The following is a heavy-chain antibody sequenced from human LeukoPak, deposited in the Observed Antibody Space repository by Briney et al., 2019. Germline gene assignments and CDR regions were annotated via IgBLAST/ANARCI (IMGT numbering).Heavy chain of an antibody. CDR3: AELGITMIGGV. V-gene: IGHV3-48*03. CDR1: GFTSGSLE. Sequence: PGGSLRPSCAPSGFTSGSLEMKWVRRAPGKGWGGVSYISSSGSTIYYADSVKGRFTISRDNAKNSLYLQMNSLRAEDTAVYYCAELGITMIGGVWGKGTTVTISS. D-gene: IGHD3-10*02. CDR2: ISSSGSTI. J-gene: IGHJ6*04.